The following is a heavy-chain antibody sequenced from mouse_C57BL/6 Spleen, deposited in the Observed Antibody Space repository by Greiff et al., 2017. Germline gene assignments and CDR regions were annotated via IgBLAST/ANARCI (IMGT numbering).Heavy chain of an antibody. CDR3: ARDYYGSPYAMDY. CDR2: IWSDGST. CDR1: GFSLTSYG. D-gene: IGHD1-1*01. J-gene: IGHJ4*01. Sequence: VQRVESGPGLVAPSQSLSITCTVSGFSLTSYGVHWVRQPPGKGLEWLVVIWSDGSTTYNSALKSRLSISKDNSTSQVFLKMNSLQTDDTAMYYCARDYYGSPYAMDYWGQGTSVTVSS. V-gene: IGHV2-6*03.